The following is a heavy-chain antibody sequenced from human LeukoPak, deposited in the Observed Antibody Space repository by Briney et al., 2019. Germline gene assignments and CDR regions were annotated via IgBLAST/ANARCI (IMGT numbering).Heavy chain of an antibody. CDR3: AKGLATVTIEIIPDYYSDY. CDR2: ISGSGGST. J-gene: IGHJ4*02. D-gene: IGHD4-17*01. Sequence: GGSLRLSCAASGFTFSSYAMSWVRQAPGKGLEWVSAISGSGGSTYYADSVKGRFTISRDNSKNTLYLQMNSLRAEDTAVYYCAKGLATVTIEIIPDYYSDYWGQGTLVTVSS. V-gene: IGHV3-23*01. CDR1: GFTFSSYA.